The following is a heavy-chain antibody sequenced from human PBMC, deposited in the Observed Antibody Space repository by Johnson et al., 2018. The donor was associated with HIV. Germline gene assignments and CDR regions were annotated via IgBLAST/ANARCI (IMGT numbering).Heavy chain of an antibody. D-gene: IGHD3-22*01. CDR2: ISSDGGAE. CDR1: GLNFSDFS. Sequence: QVQLVESGGGVVQPGRSMKLSCAASGLNFSDFSMHWVRQAPGEGLEWVAVISSDGGAEYYADSVQGRFTISRDNSNNTLYLQMSSLRVEDTAVYVCARGRISMTVVDLRGGGFDIWGQGTKVTVSS. CDR3: ARGRISMTVVDLRGGGFDI. V-gene: IGHV3-30-3*01. J-gene: IGHJ3*02.